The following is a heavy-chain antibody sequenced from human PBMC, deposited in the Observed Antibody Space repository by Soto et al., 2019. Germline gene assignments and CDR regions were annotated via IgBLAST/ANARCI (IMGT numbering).Heavy chain of an antibody. J-gene: IGHJ4*02. CDR1: GGSISSGDYY. CDR3: ARVPKSGSYPYYFDY. V-gene: IGHV4-30-4*01. D-gene: IGHD1-26*01. Sequence: QVQLQESAPGLVKPSQTLSLTCTVSGGSISSGDYYWSWIRQPPGKGLEWIGYIYYSGSTYYNPSLKSRVTISVDTSKNQFSLKLSSVTAADTAVYYCARVPKSGSYPYYFDYWGQGTLVTVSS. CDR2: IYYSGST.